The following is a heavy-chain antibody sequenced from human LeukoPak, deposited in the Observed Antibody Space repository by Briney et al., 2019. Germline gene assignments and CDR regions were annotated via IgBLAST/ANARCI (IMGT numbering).Heavy chain of an antibody. V-gene: IGHV3-7*01. CDR1: GFTFSNYW. Sequence: PGGSLRLSCAASGFTFSNYWMSWVRQAPGKGLEWVANIKQDGSEKFYVDSVKGRFTISRDNAKNSLYLQMNSLRAEDTAVYYCAREGATAGSGYYFDYWGQGSLVTVSS. D-gene: IGHD6-13*01. J-gene: IGHJ4*02. CDR2: IKQDGSEK. CDR3: AREGATAGSGYYFDY.